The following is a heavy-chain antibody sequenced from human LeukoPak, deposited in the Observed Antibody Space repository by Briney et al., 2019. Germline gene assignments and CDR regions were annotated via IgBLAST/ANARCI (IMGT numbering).Heavy chain of an antibody. D-gene: IGHD2-15*01. CDR3: ARDWGVCSGGTCYPFDY. CDR2: ISGSGTAM. V-gene: IGHV3-11*01. Sequence: GGPLRLSCAASGFTFSDYYMSWIRQTPGRGLEWVSYISGSGTAMYSADSVKGRFTISRDNAKNSLYLQMNSLRAEDTAVYYCARDWGVCSGGTCYPFDYWGQGTLVTVSS. J-gene: IGHJ4*02. CDR1: GFTFSDYY.